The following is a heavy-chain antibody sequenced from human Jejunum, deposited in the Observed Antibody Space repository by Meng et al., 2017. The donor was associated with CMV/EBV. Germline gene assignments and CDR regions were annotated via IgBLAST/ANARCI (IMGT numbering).Heavy chain of an antibody. CDR1: GVSISSNNW. CDR2: ILHSGDT. CDR3: ATARRGCSSNSCYLEN. Sequence: GVSISSNNWWSWVRQPPGKGLEWIGEILHSGDTNHNPSLRSRLSISIDKSKNQVSLILSSVTAADTAVYYCATARRGCSSNSCYLENWGQGTLVTVSS. V-gene: IGHV4/OR15-8*02. D-gene: IGHD2-2*01. J-gene: IGHJ4*02.